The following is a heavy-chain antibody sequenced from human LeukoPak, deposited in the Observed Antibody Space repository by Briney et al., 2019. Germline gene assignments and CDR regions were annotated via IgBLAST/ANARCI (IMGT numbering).Heavy chain of an antibody. J-gene: IGHJ4*02. CDR2: ISSSSSYI. D-gene: IGHD5-18*01. CDR1: GFTFSSYS. CDR3: ARRATTERGHSYGLDY. Sequence: GGSLRLSCAASGFTFSSYSINWVRQAPGKGLEWVSSISSSSSYIYYADSVKGRFTISRDNGKKSLYLQMNSLRAEDTAVYYCARRATTERGHSYGLDYWGQGTLVTVSS. V-gene: IGHV3-21*01.